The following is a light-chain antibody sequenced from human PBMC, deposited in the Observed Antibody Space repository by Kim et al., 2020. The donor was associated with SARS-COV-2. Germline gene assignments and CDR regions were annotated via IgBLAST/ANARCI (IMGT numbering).Light chain of an antibody. J-gene: IGKJ4*01. V-gene: IGKV1-39*01. Sequence: DIQMTQSPSSLAASVGDRVTIACRASQSFNTYLNWYQQKPGKAPKLLIYAASTLQSGVPSRFSGSGSGTDFTLTISSLQPEDFATYYCQQSHTAPLLTFGGGTKVDIK. CDR1: QSFNTY. CDR3: QQSHTAPLLT. CDR2: AAS.